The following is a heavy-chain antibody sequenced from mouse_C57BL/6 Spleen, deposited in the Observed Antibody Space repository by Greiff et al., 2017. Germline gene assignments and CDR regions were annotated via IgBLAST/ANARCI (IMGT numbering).Heavy chain of an antibody. Sequence: EVQGVESGGGLVKPGGSLKLSCAASGFTFSSYAMSWVRQTPEKRLEWVATISDGGSYTYYPDNVKGRFTISRDNAKNNLYLQMSHLKSEDTAMYYCARGGFTTVVAPDYWGQGTTLIVSS. CDR2: ISDGGSYT. V-gene: IGHV5-4*01. CDR1: GFTFSSYA. J-gene: IGHJ2*01. D-gene: IGHD1-1*01. CDR3: ARGGFTTVVAPDY.